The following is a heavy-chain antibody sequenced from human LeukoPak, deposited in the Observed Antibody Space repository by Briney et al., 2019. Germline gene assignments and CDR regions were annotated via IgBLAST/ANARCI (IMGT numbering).Heavy chain of an antibody. CDR2: IWYDGSNK. CDR3: ARDPGDTGVDY. CDR1: GFTFSSYG. D-gene: IGHD5-18*01. J-gene: IGHJ4*02. V-gene: IGHV3-33*01. Sequence: GRSLRLSWAASGFTFSSYGMHWVRQAPGKGLEWVAVIWYDGSNKYYADSVKGRFTISRDNSKNTLYLQMNSLRAEDTAVYYCARDPGDTGVDYWGQGTLVAVSS.